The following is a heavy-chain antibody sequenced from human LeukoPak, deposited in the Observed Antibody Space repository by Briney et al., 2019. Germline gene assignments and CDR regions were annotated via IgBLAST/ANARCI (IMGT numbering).Heavy chain of an antibody. J-gene: IGHJ4*02. D-gene: IGHD3-16*01. V-gene: IGHV3-33*06. CDR1: GFTFSSYG. CDR3: VKGYVRFSDY. CDR2: IWYDGSNK. Sequence: GGSLRLSCAASGFTFSSYGMHWVRQAPGKGLEWVAVIWYDGSNKYYADSVKGRFTISRDITKNTLYLQMNGLRAEDTALYFCVKGYVRFSDYWGQGTLVTVSS.